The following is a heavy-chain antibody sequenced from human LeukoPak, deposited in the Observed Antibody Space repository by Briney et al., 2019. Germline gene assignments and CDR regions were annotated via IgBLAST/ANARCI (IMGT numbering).Heavy chain of an antibody. CDR3: ARDQDIRQQLVAVYYYGMDV. J-gene: IGHJ6*02. V-gene: IGHV1-18*01. Sequence: ASVKVSSKASGYTFTSYGISWVRQAPGQGLEWMGWISAYNGNTNYAQKLQGRVTMTTDTSTSTAYMELRSLRSDDTAVYYCARDQDIRQQLVAVYYYGMDVWGQGTTVTVSS. D-gene: IGHD6-13*01. CDR2: ISAYNGNT. CDR1: GYTFTSYG.